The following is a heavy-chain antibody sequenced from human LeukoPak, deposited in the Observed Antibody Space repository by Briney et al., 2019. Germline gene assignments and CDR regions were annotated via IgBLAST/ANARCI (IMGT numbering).Heavy chain of an antibody. CDR2: ISAYNGNT. V-gene: IGHV1-18*01. CDR3: ARGVVRLGESWFDP. D-gene: IGHD3-16*01. Sequence: RASVKVSCKASGYTLTSYGISWVRQAPGQGLEWMGWISAYNGNTNYAQKLQGRVTMTTDTSTSTAYMELRSLRSDDTAVYYCARGVVRLGESWFDPWGQGTLVTVSS. CDR1: GYTLTSYG. J-gene: IGHJ5*02.